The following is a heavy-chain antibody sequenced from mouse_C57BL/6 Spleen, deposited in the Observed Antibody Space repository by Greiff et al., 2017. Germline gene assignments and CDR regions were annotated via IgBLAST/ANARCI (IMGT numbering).Heavy chain of an antibody. CDR2: IYPGDGDT. V-gene: IGHV1-82*01. D-gene: IGHD2-10*02. CDR1: GYAFSSSW. J-gene: IGHJ2*01. CDR3: ARGQYGTYFDY. Sequence: VKLMESGPELVKPGASVKISCKASGYAFSSSWMNWVKQRPGKGLEWIGRIYPGDGDTNYNGKFKGKATLTADKSSSTAYMQLSSLTSEDSAVYFCARGQYGTYFDYWGQGTTLTVSS.